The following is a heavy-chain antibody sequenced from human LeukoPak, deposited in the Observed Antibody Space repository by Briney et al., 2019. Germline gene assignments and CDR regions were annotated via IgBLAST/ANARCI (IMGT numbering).Heavy chain of an antibody. D-gene: IGHD6-19*01. CDR3: ARGRRIAVAGTNWFDP. V-gene: IGHV4-39*07. CDR1: GGSISSSSYY. CDR2: IHYSGST. J-gene: IGHJ5*02. Sequence: KPSETLSLTCTVSGGSISSSSYYWGWIRQPPGKGLEWIGSIHYSGSTYYNPSLKSRVTISVDTSKNQFSLKLSSVTAADTAVYYCARGRRIAVAGTNWFDPWGQGTLVTVSS.